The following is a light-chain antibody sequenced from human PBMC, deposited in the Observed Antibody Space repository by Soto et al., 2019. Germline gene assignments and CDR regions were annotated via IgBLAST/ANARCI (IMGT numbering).Light chain of an antibody. CDR3: QQYNNWPPYT. V-gene: IGKV3-15*01. J-gene: IGKJ2*01. CDR2: GAS. CDR1: QTIANN. Sequence: TVMTQSPATLSVSPGEIATLSCRASQTIANNLAWYQQRPGQAPRLLIYGASTRATGIPARFSGSGSGTEFTLTISILQSEDFAIYYYQQYNNWPPYTFGQGTKLEIK.